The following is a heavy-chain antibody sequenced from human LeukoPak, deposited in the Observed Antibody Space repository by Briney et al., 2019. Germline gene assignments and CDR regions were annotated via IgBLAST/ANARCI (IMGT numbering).Heavy chain of an antibody. J-gene: IGHJ4*02. D-gene: IGHD3-10*01. CDR3: ARVLTVRGVIIQTYYFDY. Sequence: PGGSLRLSCVASGFPFSSYWMTWVRQAPGKGLEWVANIKQDGSEKYYVDSVKGRFTISRDNAKNSLYLQMNSLRAEDTAVYYCARVLTVRGVIIQTYYFDYWGQGTLVTVSS. V-gene: IGHV3-7*03. CDR2: IKQDGSEK. CDR1: GFPFSSYW.